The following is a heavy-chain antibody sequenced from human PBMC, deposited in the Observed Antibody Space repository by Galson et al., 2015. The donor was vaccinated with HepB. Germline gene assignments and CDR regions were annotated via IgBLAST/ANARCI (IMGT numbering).Heavy chain of an antibody. Sequence: QSGAEVKKPGESLKISCKGSGYSFTNYWIAWVRQMPGKGLEWMGIVYPGDSDTRYSPSFQGQVTISADKSISTAYLQWSSLKASDSAMYYCARKSSGWFDGPDFWGQGTLVTVPS. V-gene: IGHV5-51*03. CDR3: ARKSSGWFDGPDF. CDR2: VYPGDSDT. CDR1: GYSFTNYW. J-gene: IGHJ4*02. D-gene: IGHD6-19*01.